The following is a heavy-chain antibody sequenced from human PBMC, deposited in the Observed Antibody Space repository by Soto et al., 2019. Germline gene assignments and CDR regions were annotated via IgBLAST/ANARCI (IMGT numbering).Heavy chain of an antibody. Sequence: QVQLVESGGGVVQPGRSLRLSCAASGFTFSSYAMHWVRQAPGKGLEWVAVISYDGSNKYYADSVQGRFTISRDNSKNTLYLQMNSLRAEDTAVYYCARQLVIFDYWGQGTLVTVSS. CDR2: ISYDGSNK. CDR1: GFTFSSYA. D-gene: IGHD6-13*01. J-gene: IGHJ4*02. CDR3: ARQLVIFDY. V-gene: IGHV3-30-3*01.